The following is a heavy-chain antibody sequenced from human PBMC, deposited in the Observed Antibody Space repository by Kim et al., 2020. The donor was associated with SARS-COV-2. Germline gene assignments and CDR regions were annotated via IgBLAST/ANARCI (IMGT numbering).Heavy chain of an antibody. V-gene: IGHV3-9*01. Sequence: ADSVKSRFTIYKDNAKHSLDLQMNSLRAEDTALYYCAKDRWGTGDGLFDYWGQGTLVTVSS. J-gene: IGHJ4*02. CDR3: AKDRWGTGDGLFDY. D-gene: IGHD7-27*01.